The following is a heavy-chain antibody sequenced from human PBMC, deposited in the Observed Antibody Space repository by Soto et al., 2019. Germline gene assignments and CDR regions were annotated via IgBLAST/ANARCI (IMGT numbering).Heavy chain of an antibody. Sequence: ASVNISCKFSGYTLTELAIHGVRQAPGKGLEGMGGFDPEDGETIYAQKFQGRVTMAEDTSTDTAYMELSSLRSEDTAVYYCATSRDWRGYYYYGMDVWGQGTTVTVSS. V-gene: IGHV1-24*01. D-gene: IGHD1-1*01. J-gene: IGHJ6*02. CDR3: ATSRDWRGYYYYGMDV. CDR1: GYTLTELA. CDR2: FDPEDGET.